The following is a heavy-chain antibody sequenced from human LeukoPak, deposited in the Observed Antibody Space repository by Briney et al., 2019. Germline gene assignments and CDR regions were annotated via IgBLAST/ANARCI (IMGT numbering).Heavy chain of an antibody. V-gene: IGHV3-48*02. Sequence: GGSLGLSCAASGFTFSSYSMNWVRQAPGKGLEWVSYITRSSSTIHYRDSVKGRITISRDNAKNSLYLQTNSLRDEDTAVYYCVRDPDALDYWGQGTLVTVSS. CDR1: GFTFSSYS. J-gene: IGHJ4*02. CDR2: ITRSSSTI. CDR3: VRDPDALDY.